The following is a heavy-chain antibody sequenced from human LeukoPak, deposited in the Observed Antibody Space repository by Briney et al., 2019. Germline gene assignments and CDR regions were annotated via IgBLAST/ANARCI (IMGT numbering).Heavy chain of an antibody. J-gene: IGHJ5*02. CDR1: GFTFSSYA. CDR2: ISGSGGST. D-gene: IGHD3-16*01. Sequence: GGSLRLSCAASGFTFSSYAMSWVRQAPGKGLEWVSAISGSGGSTYYADSVKGRFTISRDNSKNTLYLQMNSLRAEDTAVYYCAQKRTPGGWFDPWGQGTLVTVSS. CDR3: AQKRTPGGWFDP. V-gene: IGHV3-23*01.